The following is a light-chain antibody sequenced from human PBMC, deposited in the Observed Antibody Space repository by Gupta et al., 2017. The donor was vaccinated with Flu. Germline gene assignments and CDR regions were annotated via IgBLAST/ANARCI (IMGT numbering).Light chain of an antibody. CDR3: QQTYSAPRT. J-gene: IGKJ1*01. V-gene: IGKV1-39*01. CDR1: QPIRSY. CDR2: GAS. Sequence: DIQMTQSPSSLSASVGDRLTITCRASQPIRSYLNWYQQRPGKPPKLLIYGASTLHSGVPSRFSGSGFGTDFTLTITRLQPEDFATYYCQQTYSAPRTFGQGTKVEIK.